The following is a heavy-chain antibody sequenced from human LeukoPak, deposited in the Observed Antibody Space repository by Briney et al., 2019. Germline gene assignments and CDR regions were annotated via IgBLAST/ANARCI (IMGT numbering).Heavy chain of an antibody. V-gene: IGHV3-53*01. CDR2: IYSDNT. D-gene: IGHD2/OR15-2a*01. Sequence: GGSLRLSCTVSGFTVSSNSMNWVRQAPGKGLEWVSFIYSDNTHYSDSVKGRFTISRDNSKNTLYLQMNSLRAEDTAVYYCARRAGAFSHPYDYWGQGTLVTVSS. CDR1: GFTVSSNS. J-gene: IGHJ4*02. CDR3: ARRAGAFSHPYDY.